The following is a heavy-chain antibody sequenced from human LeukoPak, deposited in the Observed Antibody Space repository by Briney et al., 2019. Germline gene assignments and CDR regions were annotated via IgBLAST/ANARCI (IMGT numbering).Heavy chain of an antibody. D-gene: IGHD6-13*01. J-gene: IGHJ3*02. V-gene: IGHV3-30*18. Sequence: PGGSLRLSCAASGFTFSSYGMHWVRQAPGKGLEWVAVISYDGSNKYYADSVKGRFTISRDNSKNTLYLQMNSLRAEDTAVYYCAKDQRAGIAAAVSGWLDAFDIWGQGTMVTVSS. CDR1: GFTFSSYG. CDR3: AKDQRAGIAAAVSGWLDAFDI. CDR2: ISYDGSNK.